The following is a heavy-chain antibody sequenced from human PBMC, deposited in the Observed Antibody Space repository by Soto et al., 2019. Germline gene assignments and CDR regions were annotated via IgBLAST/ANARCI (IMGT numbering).Heavy chain of an antibody. V-gene: IGHV1-69*01. CDR1: GGTFSSYA. CDR3: AGVPVAVTSYCDY. Sequence: QVQLVQSGAEVEKPGSSVKVSCKASGGTFSSYAISWVRQAPGQGLEWMGGIIPIFGTANYAQKFQGRVTITADESTSTAYMELSRLSSEDTGVYYCAGVPVAVTSYCDYWGQGTLVTVSS. CDR2: IIPIFGTA. J-gene: IGHJ4*02. D-gene: IGHD4-17*01.